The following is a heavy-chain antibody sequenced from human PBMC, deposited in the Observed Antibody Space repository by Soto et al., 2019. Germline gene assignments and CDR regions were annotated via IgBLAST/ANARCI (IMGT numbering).Heavy chain of an antibody. CDR3: ARDKITGLFDY. Sequence: QVQLQQWGAGLLKPSETLSLTCAVYGGSFSGYYWTWIRQPPGTGLEWIGEINHSGSTNYNPSLKSRATIPVATSKTHFSLKLTSVTAADTAVYYCARDKITGLFDYWGQGTLVTVSS. D-gene: IGHD2-8*02. V-gene: IGHV4-34*01. CDR1: GGSFSGYY. J-gene: IGHJ4*02. CDR2: INHSGST.